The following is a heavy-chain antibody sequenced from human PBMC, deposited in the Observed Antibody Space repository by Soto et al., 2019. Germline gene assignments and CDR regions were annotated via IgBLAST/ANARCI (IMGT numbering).Heavy chain of an antibody. CDR2: IKEDGSEK. Sequence: EVQLVESGGGLVQPGGSLRLSCVASGFTFSTHWMSWVRQAPGKGLEWVANIKEDGSEKNYVDSVKGRFTISRDNARNSLYQQMDSLRAEDTAVYYCTRDIRNSEYSISDPWGQGTLVTVSS. CDR1: GFTFSTHW. D-gene: IGHD6-6*01. V-gene: IGHV3-7*03. CDR3: TRDIRNSEYSISDP. J-gene: IGHJ5*02.